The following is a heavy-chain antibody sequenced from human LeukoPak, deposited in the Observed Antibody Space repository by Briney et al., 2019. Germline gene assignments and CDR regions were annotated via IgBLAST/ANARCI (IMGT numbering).Heavy chain of an antibody. J-gene: IGHJ4*02. D-gene: IGHD1-1*01. V-gene: IGHV3-74*01. Sequence: PGGSLRLSCAASEFTFSNYWMHWVRQAPGKGLVWVSWITGDRSSTRYADSVKGRFTISRDNAKNTLYLQVNSLRAEDTAVYYCARSNWPYYFDYWGQGALVTVSS. CDR1: EFTFSNYW. CDR2: ITGDRSST. CDR3: ARSNWPYYFDY.